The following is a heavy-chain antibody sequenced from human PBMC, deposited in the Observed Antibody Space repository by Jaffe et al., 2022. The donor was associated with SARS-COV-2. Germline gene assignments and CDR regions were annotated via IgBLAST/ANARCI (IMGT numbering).Heavy chain of an antibody. CDR1: GGSISSYY. D-gene: IGHD1-26*01. CDR2: IYYSGST. J-gene: IGHJ4*02. Sequence: QVQLQESGPGLVKPSETLSLTCTVSGGSISSYYWSWIRQPPGKGLEWIGYIYYSGSTNYNPSLKSRVTISVDTSKNQFSLKLSSVTAADTAVYYCARTDSGGSYYYFDYWGQGTLVTVSS. CDR3: ARTDSGGSYYYFDY. V-gene: IGHV4-59*01.